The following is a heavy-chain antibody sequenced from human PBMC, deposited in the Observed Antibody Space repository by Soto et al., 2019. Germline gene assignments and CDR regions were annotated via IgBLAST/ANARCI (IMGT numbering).Heavy chain of an antibody. CDR1: GFTFSSYG. V-gene: IGHV3-30*03. D-gene: IGHD1-26*01. CDR3: ARESGNYHSDY. Sequence: PGGSLRLSCAASGFTFSSYGMHWVRQAPGKGLEWVAVISYDGSNKYYADSVKGRFTISRDNSKNTLYLQMNSLRAEDTAVYYCARESGNYHSDYWGQGTLVTVSS. J-gene: IGHJ4*02. CDR2: ISYDGSNK.